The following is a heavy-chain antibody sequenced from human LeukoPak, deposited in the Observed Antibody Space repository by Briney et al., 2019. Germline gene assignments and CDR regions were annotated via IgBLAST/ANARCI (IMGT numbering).Heavy chain of an antibody. D-gene: IGHD5-18*01. V-gene: IGHV3-74*01. CDR3: TSDTVNTAVGIDY. J-gene: IGHJ4*02. Sequence: QAGGSLRLSCAASGFTFSTYSMNWDRQAPGKGLVWVSRMNADGSTSNYADSVKGRFTISRDNARNTLHLQMDSLSAEDTAVYYCTSDTVNTAVGIDYWGQGTLVTVSS. CDR2: MNADGSTS. CDR1: GFTFSTYS.